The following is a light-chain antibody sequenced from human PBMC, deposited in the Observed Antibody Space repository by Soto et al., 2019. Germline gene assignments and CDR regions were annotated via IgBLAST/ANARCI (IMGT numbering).Light chain of an antibody. J-gene: IGLJ2*01. CDR1: SSDVGGYNY. V-gene: IGLV2-14*03. CDR3: ATHPSSNTHVV. CDR2: DVT. Sequence: QSALTQPASVSGSPGQSITISCTGTSSDVGGYNYVSWYQHHPGKAPKLMIYDVTNRPSGVSDRFSGSKSGNTASLTISGRHAADEEAYYCATHPSSNTHVVFGGGTKLTVL.